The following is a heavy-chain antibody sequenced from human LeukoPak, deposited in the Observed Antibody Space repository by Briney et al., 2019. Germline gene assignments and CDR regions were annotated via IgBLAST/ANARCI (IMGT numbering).Heavy chain of an antibody. CDR2: IAYDGSYK. CDR3: ASENDAFDI. CDR1: GFTSSIYP. J-gene: IGHJ3*02. V-gene: IGHV3-30*04. Sequence: PGGSLRLSCAASGFTSSIYPMHWVRQAPGKGLEWVAVIAYDGSYKYYADSVKGRLTISRDNSKSTLYLLMNSLRAEDTAVYYCASENDAFDIWGPGTVVTVSS.